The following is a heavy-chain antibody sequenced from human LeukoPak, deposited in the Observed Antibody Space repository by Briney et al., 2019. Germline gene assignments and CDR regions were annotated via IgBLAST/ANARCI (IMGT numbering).Heavy chain of an antibody. Sequence: GGSLRLSCAASGFTFSSYWMSWVRQAPGKGLEWVANIKQDGSEKYYVDSVKGRFTISRDNAKNSLYLQMNSLRAEDTAVYYCARDRLLWFGESLDHWGQGTLVTVSS. CDR1: GFTFSSYW. CDR2: IKQDGSEK. V-gene: IGHV3-7*01. CDR3: ARDRLLWFGESLDH. D-gene: IGHD3-10*01. J-gene: IGHJ4*02.